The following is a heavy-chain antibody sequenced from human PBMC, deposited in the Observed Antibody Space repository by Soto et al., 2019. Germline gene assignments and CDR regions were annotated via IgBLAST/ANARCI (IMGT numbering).Heavy chain of an antibody. J-gene: IGHJ4*02. D-gene: IGHD4-17*01. V-gene: IGHV3-23*01. CDR1: GFTFSSYA. Sequence: EVQLLESGGGLVQPGGSLRLSCAASGFTFSSYAMSWVRQAPGKGLEWVSAISGSGGSTYYADSVKGRFSITRDNSKNTLYLQMTSLRAEDTAVYYCAKVKPGTVSTRYYFDYWGQGTLVTVSS. CDR3: AKVKPGTVSTRYYFDY. CDR2: ISGSGGST.